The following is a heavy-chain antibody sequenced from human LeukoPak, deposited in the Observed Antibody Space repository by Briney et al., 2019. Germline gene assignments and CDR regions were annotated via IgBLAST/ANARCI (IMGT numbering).Heavy chain of an antibody. CDR2: INHSGST. Sequence: SETLSLTCAVYGGSFSGYYWSWIRQPPGEGLEWIGEINHSGSTNYNPSLKSRVTISVDTSKNQFSLKLSSVTAADTAVYYCARGRAAYKYQLLKGSWYFDYWGQGTLVTVSS. V-gene: IGHV4-34*01. CDR1: GGSFSGYY. CDR3: ARGRAAYKYQLLKGSWYFDY. J-gene: IGHJ4*02. D-gene: IGHD2-2*01.